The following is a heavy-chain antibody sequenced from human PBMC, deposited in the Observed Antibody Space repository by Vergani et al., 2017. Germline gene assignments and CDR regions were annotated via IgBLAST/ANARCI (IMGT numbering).Heavy chain of an antibody. CDR2: INWNGGST. CDR1: GFTFDDYG. D-gene: IGHD6-19*01. J-gene: IGHJ3*02. CDR3: ARVGTKQWRSGRAFDI. V-gene: IGHV3-20*04. Sequence: EVQLVESGGGVVRPGGSLRLSCAASGFTFDDYGMSWVRQAPGKGLEWVSGINWNGGSTGYADSVKGRFTISRDNAKNSLYLQMNSLRAEDTAVYYCARVGTKQWRSGRAFDIWGQGTMVTVSS.